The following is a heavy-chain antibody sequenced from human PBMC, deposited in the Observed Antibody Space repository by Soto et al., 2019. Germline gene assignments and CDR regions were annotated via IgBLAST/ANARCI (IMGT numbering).Heavy chain of an antibody. CDR3: AALGIQLWLSAHY. J-gene: IGHJ4*02. Sequence: SETLSLTCTVSGGSISSYYWSWIRQPPGKGLEWIGYIYYSGSTNYNPSLKSRVTISVDTSKNQFSLKLSSVTAADTAVYYCAALGIQLWLSAHYCGQGPLVTVSS. D-gene: IGHD5-18*01. CDR2: IYYSGST. V-gene: IGHV4-59*01. CDR1: GGSISSYY.